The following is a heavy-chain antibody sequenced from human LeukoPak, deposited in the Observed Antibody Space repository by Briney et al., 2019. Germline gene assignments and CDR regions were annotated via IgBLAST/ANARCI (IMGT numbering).Heavy chain of an antibody. D-gene: IGHD6-6*01. J-gene: IGHJ4*02. CDR3: ARGARRSSSSEVPY. CDR1: GYTFTGYY. Sequence: REASVKVSCKASGYTFTGYYMHWVRQAPGQGLEWMGWINPESGGTNYAQQFQGRVTTTRDTSISTAYMELTSLRSDDTAVYYCARGARRSSSSEVPYWGQGTLVTVSS. CDR2: INPESGGT. V-gene: IGHV1-2*02.